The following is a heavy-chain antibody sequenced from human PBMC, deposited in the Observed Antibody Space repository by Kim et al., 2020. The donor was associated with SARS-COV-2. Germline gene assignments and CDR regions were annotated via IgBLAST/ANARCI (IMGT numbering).Heavy chain of an antibody. CDR3: AHDSPGLYGFDV. Sequence: SGPTLVNPTQTLTLTCSFSGFSLTPDRLVGVTWVRQPPGKALEWLALIYGNEEKRYTPSLKSRLTIAKDTTENRAVLTLTNVDPVDTGTYYCAHDSPGLYGFDVWGQGTTVTVSS. D-gene: IGHD2-8*01. CDR1: GFSLTPDRLVG. V-gene: IGHV2-5*01. CDR2: IYGNEEK. J-gene: IGHJ6*02.